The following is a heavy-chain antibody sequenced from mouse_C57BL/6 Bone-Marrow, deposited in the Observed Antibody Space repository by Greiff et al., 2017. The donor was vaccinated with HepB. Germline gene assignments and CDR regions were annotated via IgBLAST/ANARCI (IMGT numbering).Heavy chain of an antibody. Sequence: EVKLVESGTVLARPGASVKMSCKTSGYTFTSYWMHWVKQRPGQGLEWIGAIYPGNSDTSYNQKFKGKAKLTAVTSASTAYMELSSLTNEDSAVYYCTRNPTIVPYWYFDVWGTGTTVTVSS. V-gene: IGHV1-5*01. CDR3: TRNPTIVPYWYFDV. J-gene: IGHJ1*03. CDR2: IYPGNSDT. D-gene: IGHD2-5*01. CDR1: GYTFTSYW.